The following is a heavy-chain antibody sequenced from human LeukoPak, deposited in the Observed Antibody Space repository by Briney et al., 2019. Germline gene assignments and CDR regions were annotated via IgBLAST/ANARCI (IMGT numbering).Heavy chain of an antibody. J-gene: IGHJ6*03. CDR2: IRSKANSYAT. CDR3: TRPRGVSVGGYYYYMDV. CDR1: GFTFSGSA. D-gene: IGHD6-13*01. V-gene: IGHV3-73*01. Sequence: PGGSLRLSCAASGFTFSGSAMHWVRQASGKGLEWVGRIRSKANSYATAYAASVKGRFTISRDDSKNTAYLQMNSLKTEDTAVYYCTRPRGVSVGGYYYYMDVWGKGTTVTVSS.